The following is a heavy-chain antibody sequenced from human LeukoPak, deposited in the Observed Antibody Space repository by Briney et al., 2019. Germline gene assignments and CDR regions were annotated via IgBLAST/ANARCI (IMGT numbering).Heavy chain of an antibody. J-gene: IGHJ4*02. CDR1: GFTFSSYS. CDR3: ARASHTAMVLPFDY. V-gene: IGHV3-21*01. Sequence: PGGSLRLSCAASGFTFSSYSMNWVRQAPGKGLEWVSSISSSSSYIYYADSVKGRFTISRDNAKNSLYLQMNSLRAEDTAVYYCARASHTAMVLPFDYWGQGTLVTVSS. CDR2: ISSSSSYI. D-gene: IGHD5-18*01.